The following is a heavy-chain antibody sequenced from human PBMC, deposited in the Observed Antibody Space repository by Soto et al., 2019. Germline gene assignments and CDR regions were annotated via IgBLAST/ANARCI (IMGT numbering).Heavy chain of an antibody. CDR1: GYTFTGYY. CDR2: INPNSGGT. J-gene: IGHJ4*02. D-gene: IGHD3-22*01. V-gene: IGHV1-2*02. CDR3: ATQAYYFDSSGYTDY. Sequence: GASVKVSCKASGYTFTGYYMHWVRQAPGQGLEWMGWINPNSGGTNYAQKFQGRVTMTRDTSISTAYMELSSLRSEDTAVYYCATQAYYFDSSGYTDYWGQGTLVTVSS.